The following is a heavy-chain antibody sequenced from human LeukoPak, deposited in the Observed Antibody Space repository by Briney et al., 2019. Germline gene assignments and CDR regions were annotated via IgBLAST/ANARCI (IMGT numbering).Heavy chain of an antibody. D-gene: IGHD3-22*01. CDR3: AREYYDSSGYYGRPEYYFDY. CDR1: GGSISSGDYY. Sequence: PSETLSLTCTVSGGSISSGDYYWSWIRQPPGKGLEWIGYIYYSGSTYYNPSLKSRVTISVDTSKNQFSLKLSSVTAADTAVYYCAREYYDSSGYYGRPEYYFDYWGQGTLVTVSS. J-gene: IGHJ4*02. V-gene: IGHV4-30-4*01. CDR2: IYYSGST.